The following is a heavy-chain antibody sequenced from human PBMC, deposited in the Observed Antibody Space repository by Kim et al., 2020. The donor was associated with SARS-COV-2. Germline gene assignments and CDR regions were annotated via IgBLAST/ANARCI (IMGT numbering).Heavy chain of an antibody. D-gene: IGHD3-16*01. J-gene: IGHJ6*02. CDR3: ARDGALYYYYGMDV. Sequence: AQKFQGRVTMTRDTSTSTVYMELSSLRSEDTAVYCCARDGALYYYYGMDVWGQGTTVTVSS. V-gene: IGHV1-46*01.